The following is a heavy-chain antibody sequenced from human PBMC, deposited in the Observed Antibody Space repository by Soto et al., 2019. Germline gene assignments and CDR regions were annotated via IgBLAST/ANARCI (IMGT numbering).Heavy chain of an antibody. Sequence: QLQLQESGPGLVKPSETLSLTCTVSGGSISSSSYYWGWIRQPPGKGLEWIGSIYYSGSTYYNPSLKSRVTISVDTSKNQFSLKLSSVTAADTAVYYCAGGGKTGTGAEDWFDPWGQGTLVTVSS. CDR1: GGSISSSSYY. CDR2: IYYSGST. D-gene: IGHD1-1*01. V-gene: IGHV4-39*01. J-gene: IGHJ5*02. CDR3: AGGGKTGTGAEDWFDP.